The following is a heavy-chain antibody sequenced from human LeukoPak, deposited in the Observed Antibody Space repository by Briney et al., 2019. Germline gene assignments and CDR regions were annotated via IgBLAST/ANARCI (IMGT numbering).Heavy chain of an antibody. V-gene: IGHV3-66*01. D-gene: IGHD6-19*01. CDR2: IYSGGST. Sequence: GGSLRLSCAASGFTVSSNYMSWVRQAPGKGLEWVSVIYSGGSTYYADSVKGRLTISRDNSKNTLYLQMNSLRAEDTAVYYCAKAPYSSGWPFDYWGQGTLVTVSS. CDR3: AKAPYSSGWPFDY. CDR1: GFTVSSNY. J-gene: IGHJ4*02.